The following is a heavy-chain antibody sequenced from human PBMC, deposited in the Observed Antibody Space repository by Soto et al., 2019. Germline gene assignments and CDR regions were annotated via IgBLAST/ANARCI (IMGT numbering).Heavy chain of an antibody. Sequence: SETLSLTCTVSGGSISSGGYYWSWIRQHPGKSLEWIGYIYYSGSTYYNQSLKSRVTISVDTSKNQFSLKLSSVTAADTAVYYCARDLRLDYGDYWFDPWGQGTLVTVSS. CDR1: GGSISSGGYY. D-gene: IGHD4-17*01. CDR3: ARDLRLDYGDYWFDP. CDR2: IYYSGST. V-gene: IGHV4-31*03. J-gene: IGHJ5*02.